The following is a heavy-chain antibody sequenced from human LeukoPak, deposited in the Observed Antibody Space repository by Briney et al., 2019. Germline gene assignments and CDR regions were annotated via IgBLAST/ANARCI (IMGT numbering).Heavy chain of an antibody. V-gene: IGHV1-69*06. CDR2: IIPIFGTA. Sequence: ASVKVSCKASGGTFSSYAISWVRQAPGQGLEWTGGIIPIFGTANYAQKFQGRVTITADKSTSTAYMELSSLRSEDTAVYYCAAIPLGSGCSGIDYWGQGTLVTVSS. J-gene: IGHJ4*02. CDR1: GGTFSSYA. D-gene: IGHD3-22*01. CDR3: AAIPLGSGCSGIDY.